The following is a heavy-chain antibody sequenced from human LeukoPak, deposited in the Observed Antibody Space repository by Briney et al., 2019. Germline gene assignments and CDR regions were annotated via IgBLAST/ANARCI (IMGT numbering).Heavy chain of an antibody. V-gene: IGHV3-23*01. CDR3: AKFMGQDYYYYGMDV. Sequence: GGSLRLSCAASGFTFSSYAMRWVRQAPGKGLEWVSAISGSGGSTYYADSVKGRFTISRDNSKNTLYLQMNSLRAEDTAVYYCAKFMGQDYYYYGMDVWGQGTTVTVSS. CDR2: ISGSGGST. CDR1: GFTFSSYA. D-gene: IGHD3-10*01. J-gene: IGHJ6*02.